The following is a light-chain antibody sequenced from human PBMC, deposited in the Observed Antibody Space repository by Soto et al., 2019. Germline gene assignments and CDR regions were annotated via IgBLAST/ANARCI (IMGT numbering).Light chain of an antibody. V-gene: IGKV1-5*01. CDR3: QQYNSYSSYA. Sequence: DIQMTQSPSTLSASVGDRVTITCRASQSISSWLAWYQQKPGKAPKLLIYDASSLESGVPSRFSGSGSAREFTLTISSLQPDDFATYYCQQYNSYSSYAFGQGTKLEIK. CDR2: DAS. CDR1: QSISSW. J-gene: IGKJ2*01.